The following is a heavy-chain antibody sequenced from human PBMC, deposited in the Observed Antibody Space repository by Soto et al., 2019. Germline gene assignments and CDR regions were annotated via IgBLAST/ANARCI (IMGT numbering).Heavy chain of an antibody. V-gene: IGHV1-2*04. D-gene: IGHD2-2*01. CDR2: INPNSGGT. CDR1: GYTFTGYY. Sequence: ASVKVSCKASGYTFTGYYMHWARQAPGQGLEWMGWINPNSGGTNYAQKFQGWVTMTRDTSISTAYMELSRLRSDDTAVYYCARSGGYCSSTSCYENAFDIWGQGTMVTVSS. CDR3: ARSGGYCSSTSCYENAFDI. J-gene: IGHJ3*02.